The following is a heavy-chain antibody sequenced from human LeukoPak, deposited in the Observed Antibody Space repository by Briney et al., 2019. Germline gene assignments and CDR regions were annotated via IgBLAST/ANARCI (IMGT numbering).Heavy chain of an antibody. D-gene: IGHD1/OR15-1a*01. J-gene: IGHJ4*02. V-gene: IGHV4-34*01. CDR1: GGSFSGYH. CDR3: ARSITGTRSKFEY. Sequence: SETLSLTCAVYGGSFSGYHWSWIRQPPGKGLEWIGEINHSGSTNYNPSLKSRVTISVDTSKNQFSLKLTSVTAADTAVYYCARSITGTRSKFEYWGQGTLVTVSS. CDR2: INHSGST.